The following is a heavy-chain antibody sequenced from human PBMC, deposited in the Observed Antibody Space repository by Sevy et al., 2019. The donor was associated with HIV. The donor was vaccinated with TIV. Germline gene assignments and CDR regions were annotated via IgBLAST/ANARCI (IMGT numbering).Heavy chain of an antibody. CDR3: ARGNSGSFDY. V-gene: IGHV3-7*04. Sequence: GGSLRLSCAASGFTFSTYWMYWVRQAPGKGLEWVANIKQDESEKYYVASVKGRFTISRDNAKNSLYLQMNSLRPGDTAVYYCARGNSGSFDYWGHGTLDTVSS. CDR1: GFTFSTYW. D-gene: IGHD3-22*01. CDR2: IKQDESEK. J-gene: IGHJ4*01.